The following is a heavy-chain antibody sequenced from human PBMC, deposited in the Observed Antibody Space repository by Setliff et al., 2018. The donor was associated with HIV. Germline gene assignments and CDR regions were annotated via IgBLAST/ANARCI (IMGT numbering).Heavy chain of an antibody. CDR3: ARGRSLVRGSGSPEYYYMDV. Sequence: ASVKVSCKASGYTLTSYEINWVRQDTGQGLEWIGWMNPNSGETGYAQKFQGRVTMTRNTSISTAFMELSSLRSEDTAVYYCARGRSLVRGSGSPEYYYMDVWGKGTTVTVSS. CDR2: MNPNSGET. CDR1: GYTLTSYE. J-gene: IGHJ6*03. V-gene: IGHV1-8*02. D-gene: IGHD3-10*01.